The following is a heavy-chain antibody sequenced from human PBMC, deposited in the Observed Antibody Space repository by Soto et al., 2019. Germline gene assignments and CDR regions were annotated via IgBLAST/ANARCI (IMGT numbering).Heavy chain of an antibody. J-gene: IGHJ6*02. V-gene: IGHV4-34*01. CDR2: INHSGST. D-gene: IGHD4-4*01. Sequence: SETLSLTCAVYGGSFSGYYWSWIRQPPGKGLEWIGEINHSGSTNYNPSLKSRVTISVDTSKNQFSLKLSSVTAADTAVYYCASLGNNQTVYYYYGMDVWGQGTTVTVSS. CDR1: GGSFSGYY. CDR3: ASLGNNQTVYYYYGMDV.